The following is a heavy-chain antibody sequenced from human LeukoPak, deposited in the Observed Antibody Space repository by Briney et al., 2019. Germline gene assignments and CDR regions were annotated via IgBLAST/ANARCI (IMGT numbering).Heavy chain of an antibody. CDR2: IDPSDSYT. J-gene: IGHJ6*02. D-gene: IGHD4-17*01. CDR3: ARPTVTTGSYYYYYGMDA. V-gene: IGHV5-10-1*01. Sequence: GESLRISCKGSGYSFTSYWISWVRQMPGKGLEWMGRIDPSDSYTNYSPSFQGHVTISADKSISTAYLQWSSLKASDTAMYYCARPTVTTGSYYYYYGMDAWGQGTTVTVSS. CDR1: GYSFTSYW.